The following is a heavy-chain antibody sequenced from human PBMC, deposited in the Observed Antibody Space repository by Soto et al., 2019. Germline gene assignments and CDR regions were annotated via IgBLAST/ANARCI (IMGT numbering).Heavy chain of an antibody. CDR1: GYSFTSYW. CDR2: IYPSDSDT. V-gene: IGHV5-51*01. CDR3: ARQLYSSSWYN. Sequence: EVQLVQSGAEVKKPGESLKISCEASGYSFTSYWIAWVRQMPGKGLEWMGIIYPSDSDTRYSPSFQGQVTISVDKSIGTAYLQWSSLKASDTAMYYCARQLYSSSWYNWGQGTLVTVSS. J-gene: IGHJ4*02. D-gene: IGHD6-13*01.